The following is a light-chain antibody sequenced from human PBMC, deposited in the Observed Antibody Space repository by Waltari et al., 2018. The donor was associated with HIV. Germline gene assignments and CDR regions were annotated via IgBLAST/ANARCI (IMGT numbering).Light chain of an antibody. J-gene: IGLJ3*02. V-gene: IGLV2-23*01. CDR2: EGT. CDR1: SSDVGSYNL. Sequence: QSALTQPASVSGSPGQSITISCTGTSSDVGSYNLVSWYQQHPGKAPKFMIYEGTKRPSGVSNRFSGSKVGNTASLTISGLRAEDEADYHCCSYAGNNTLVFGGGTKLTVL. CDR3: CSYAGNNTLV.